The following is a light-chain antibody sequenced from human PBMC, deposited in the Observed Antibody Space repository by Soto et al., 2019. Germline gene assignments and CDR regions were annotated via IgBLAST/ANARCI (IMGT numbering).Light chain of an antibody. CDR3: SAFSSRSTLV. J-gene: IGLJ2*01. V-gene: IGLV2-14*01. CDR2: EVR. Sequence: QSALAQPASVSGSPGQSITISCSGTSRDVGAYNLVSWYQQSPGKAPKLLIYEVRNRPSGVSYRFSGSKSGNTASLTISSLLPEDEADYFCSAFSSRSTLVFGGGTKVTVL. CDR1: SRDVGAYNL.